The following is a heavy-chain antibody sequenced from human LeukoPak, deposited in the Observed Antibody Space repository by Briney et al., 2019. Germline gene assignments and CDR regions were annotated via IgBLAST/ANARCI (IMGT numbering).Heavy chain of an antibody. CDR3: ARHGDVFDAFDI. V-gene: IGHV4-4*09. Sequence: SETLSLTCTVSGGSISNYYWSWIRQPPGKGLEWIGYIYASGSTNYNPSLKSRVTISVDTSKSHSSLRLNSVTAADTAVYYCARHGDVFDAFDIWGQGTMVTVSS. D-gene: IGHD2-21*02. J-gene: IGHJ3*02. CDR2: IYASGST. CDR1: GGSISNYY.